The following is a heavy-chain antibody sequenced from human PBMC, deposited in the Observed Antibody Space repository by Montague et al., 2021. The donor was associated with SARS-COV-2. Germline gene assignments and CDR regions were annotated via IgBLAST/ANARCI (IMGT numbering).Heavy chain of an antibody. D-gene: IGHD7-27*01. CDR1: GDSVSRHAIA. CDR3: ARVTHLGRGMDV. V-gene: IGHV6-1*01. CDR2: TFYRSEWNY. J-gene: IGHJ6*02. Sequence: CAISGDSVSRHAIAWNWFRQSPSRGLEWLGRTFYRSEWNYHYADSVKSRITIDPDTSKNQVSLQLRSVTPEDTAVYFCARVTHLGRGMDVWGQGTTVTVSS.